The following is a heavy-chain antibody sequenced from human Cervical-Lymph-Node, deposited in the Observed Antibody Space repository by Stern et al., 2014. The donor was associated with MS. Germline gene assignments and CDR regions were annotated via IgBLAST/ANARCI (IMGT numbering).Heavy chain of an antibody. CDR1: GYTFTSYD. D-gene: IGHD4-17*01. Sequence: VQLVQSGAEVTKPGASVKVSCKASGYTFTSYDINWVRQATGQGLEWMGWMNPNSGKTGYAQKFQGRVTMTRNTSLITANSHLSSLRSEDTAVYYCARVGYGDFDAFDIWGQGTMVTVSS. CDR2: MNPNSGKT. CDR3: ARVGYGDFDAFDI. J-gene: IGHJ3*02. V-gene: IGHV1-8*01.